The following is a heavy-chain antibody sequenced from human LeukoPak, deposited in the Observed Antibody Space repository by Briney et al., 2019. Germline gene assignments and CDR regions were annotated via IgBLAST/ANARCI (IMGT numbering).Heavy chain of an antibody. Sequence: GASVKVSCKASGYTFTDLYIHWVRQAPGQGLEWMGWINPKTGGTKFAQKFQGRVSMTRDTSISTAYMELRSLKSDDTAVYYCARARSPAGKIPIFDYWGQGTLVTVS. CDR3: ARARSPAGKIPIFDY. J-gene: IGHJ4*02. CDR1: GYTFTDLY. D-gene: IGHD3-10*01. CDR2: INPKTGGT. V-gene: IGHV1-2*02.